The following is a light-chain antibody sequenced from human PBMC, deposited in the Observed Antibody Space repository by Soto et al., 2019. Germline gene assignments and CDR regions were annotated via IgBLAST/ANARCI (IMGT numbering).Light chain of an antibody. J-gene: IGKJ4*01. CDR3: QQYNVWPLT. Sequence: EIVMTQSPVTLSVSPGDRATLSCRASQSVNSNVAWYQQKRGQTPTLLIYVASTRATGIPARFSGSGSGTEFTLTISSLQSEDFAVYYWQQYNVWPLTFGGGTKVEFK. V-gene: IGKV3-15*01. CDR2: VAS. CDR1: QSVNSN.